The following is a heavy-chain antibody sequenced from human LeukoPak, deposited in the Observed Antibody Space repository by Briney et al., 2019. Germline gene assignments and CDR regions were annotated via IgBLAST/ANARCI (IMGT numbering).Heavy chain of an antibody. V-gene: IGHV4-4*07. J-gene: IGHJ4*02. CDR1: GGSISSYY. Sequence: PSETLSLTCTVSGGSISSYYWSWIRQPAGKGLEWIGRIYTSGSTNYNPSLKSRVTMSVDTSKNQFSLKLSSVTAADTAVYYCARDFAYYGVVITFFYWGQGTLVTVSS. CDR2: IYTSGST. D-gene: IGHD3-3*01. CDR3: ARDFAYYGVVITFFY.